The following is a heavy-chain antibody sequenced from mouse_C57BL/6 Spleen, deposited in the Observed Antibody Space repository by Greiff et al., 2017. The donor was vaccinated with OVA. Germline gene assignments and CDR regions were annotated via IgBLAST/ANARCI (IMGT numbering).Heavy chain of an antibody. CDR1: GYAFSSSW. D-gene: IGHD3-2*02. CDR2: IYPGDGDT. CDR3: ETAQDHYYAMDY. J-gene: IGHJ4*01. V-gene: IGHV1-82*01. Sequence: QVQLKQSGPELVKPGASVKISCKASGYAFSSSWMNWVKQRPGKGLEWIGRIYPGDGDTIYNGKFKGKATLTADKSSSTAYMQLSSLTSEDSAVYFCETAQDHYYAMDYWGQGTSVTVSS.